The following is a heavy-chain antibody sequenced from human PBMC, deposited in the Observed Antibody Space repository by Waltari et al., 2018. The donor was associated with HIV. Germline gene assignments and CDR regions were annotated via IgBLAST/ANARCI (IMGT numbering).Heavy chain of an antibody. CDR3: ARDRGGLRQPLDY. D-gene: IGHD3-16*01. J-gene: IGHJ4*02. CDR2: IWCDGSKK. CDR1: GFTFSSFG. Sequence: QVQLVESGGGVVQPGRSLRLSCAASGFTFSSFGMHWVRQAPGKGLEWVSVIWCDGSKKFYADSVKVRFTISRDNSKNIVHLQMNSLRAEDTALYYCARDRGGLRQPLDYWGQGTLVTVSS. V-gene: IGHV3-33*01.